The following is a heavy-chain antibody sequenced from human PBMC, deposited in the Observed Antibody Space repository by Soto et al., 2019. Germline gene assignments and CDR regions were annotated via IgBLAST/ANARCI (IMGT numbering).Heavy chain of an antibody. CDR3: AHIYRYDSSGYYSVSFDY. Sequence: QITLKESGPPLVKPTQTLTLTCTFSGFSLSTSGVGVGWIRQPPGKALEWLALIYWDDDKRYSPSLKSRLTITNDTSKNQVVLTMTNMDPVDTATYYCAHIYRYDSSGYYSVSFDYWGQGTLVTVSS. V-gene: IGHV2-5*02. D-gene: IGHD3-22*01. CDR2: IYWDDDK. J-gene: IGHJ4*02. CDR1: GFSLSTSGVG.